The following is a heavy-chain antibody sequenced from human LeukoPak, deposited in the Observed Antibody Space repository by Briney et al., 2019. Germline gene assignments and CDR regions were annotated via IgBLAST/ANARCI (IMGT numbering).Heavy chain of an antibody. CDR2: ISGSGGST. CDR1: GFTFSSYA. CDR3: AKSPPSSSWSPPDY. D-gene: IGHD6-13*01. Sequence: SGGSLRLSCAASGFTFSSYAMSWVRQAPGKGLEWVSAISGSGGSTYYADSVKGRFTISRDNSKNTLYLQMNSLRAEDTAVYYCAKSPPSSSWSPPDYWGQGTLVTVSS. J-gene: IGHJ4*02. V-gene: IGHV3-23*01.